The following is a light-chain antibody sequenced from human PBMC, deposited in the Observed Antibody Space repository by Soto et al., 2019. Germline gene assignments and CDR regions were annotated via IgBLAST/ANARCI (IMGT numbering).Light chain of an antibody. CDR3: SSYTSISTLYV. J-gene: IGLJ1*01. CDR2: EVS. CDR1: NSEVGGYNY. V-gene: IGLV2-14*01. Sequence: QSVLTQPASVSGSPGQSITISCTGTNSEVGGYNYVSWYQQHPGKAPELMIYEVSHRPSGVSNRFSGSKSDNTASLTISGLQAEDEADYYCSSYTSISTLYVFGTATKVTV.